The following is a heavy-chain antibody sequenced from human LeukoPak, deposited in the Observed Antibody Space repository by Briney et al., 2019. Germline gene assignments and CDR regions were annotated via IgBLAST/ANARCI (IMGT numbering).Heavy chain of an antibody. CDR3: ARDISGNYAPGGY. Sequence: GASVKVSCKASGYIFTSYAMHWVRQAPGQRLEWMGWINAGNGNTKYSQKFQGRVTITRDTSASTAYMELSSLRSEGTAVYYCARDISGNYAPGGYWGQGTLVTVSS. V-gene: IGHV1-3*01. CDR2: INAGNGNT. D-gene: IGHD1-26*01. J-gene: IGHJ4*02. CDR1: GYIFTSYA.